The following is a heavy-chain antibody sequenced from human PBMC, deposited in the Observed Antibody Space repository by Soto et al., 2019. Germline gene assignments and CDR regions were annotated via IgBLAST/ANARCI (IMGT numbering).Heavy chain of an antibody. J-gene: IGHJ5*02. Sequence: WGSLRLACAASGLSVTNYYMNWVRQTPGKGLEWRAVIFTDGGTIYADSARGRFTISRDISKNILYLQMSSLRVEDTAVYYCVTDQGLLVTAWGQGTLVTVSS. CDR2: IFTDGGT. V-gene: IGHV3-66*01. CDR1: GLSVTNYY. D-gene: IGHD2-21*02. CDR3: VTDQGLLVTA.